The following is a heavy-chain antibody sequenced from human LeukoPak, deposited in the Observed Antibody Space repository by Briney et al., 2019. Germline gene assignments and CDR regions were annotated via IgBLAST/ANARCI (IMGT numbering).Heavy chain of an antibody. D-gene: IGHD3-3*01. J-gene: IGHJ5*02. CDR1: GGSISSSSYY. V-gene: IGHV4-39*07. CDR3: ARSAIFGVVKYNWFEP. CDR2: IYYSGST. Sequence: SETLSLTCTVSGGSISSSSYYWGWIRQPPGKGLEWIGSIYYSGSTYYNPSLKSRVTISVDTSKNQFSLKLSSVTAADTAVYYCARSAIFGVVKYNWFEPWGQGTLVTVSS.